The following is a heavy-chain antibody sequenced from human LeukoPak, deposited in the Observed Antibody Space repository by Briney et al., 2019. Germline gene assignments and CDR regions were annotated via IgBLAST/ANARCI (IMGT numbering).Heavy chain of an antibody. V-gene: IGHV1-2*02. Sequence: ASPKVSCEGSGYMFDVFYMHWVRQGPRQGLEWMGWIDPNNGETVYAQEFQGRVTMTRDTSIATAYMELTSLTFDDSAVYYCVTSGGLPSNTLSVWGQGTKVTVSS. CDR1: GYMFDVFY. J-gene: IGHJ3*01. CDR2: IDPNNGET. D-gene: IGHD2-15*01. CDR3: VTSGGLPSNTLSV.